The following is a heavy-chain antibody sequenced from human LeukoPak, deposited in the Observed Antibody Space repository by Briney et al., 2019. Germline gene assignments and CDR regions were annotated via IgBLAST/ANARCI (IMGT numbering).Heavy chain of an antibody. D-gene: IGHD2-2*01. J-gene: IGHJ2*01. Sequence: SETLFLTCTVSGGSISSYYWSWIRQPAGKGLEWIGRIYTSGSTNYNPSLKSRVTMSVDTSKNQFSLKLSSVTAADTAVYYCARGSEYQLLWLGWYFDLWGRGTLVTVSS. V-gene: IGHV4-4*07. CDR3: ARGSEYQLLWLGWYFDL. CDR2: IYTSGST. CDR1: GGSISSYY.